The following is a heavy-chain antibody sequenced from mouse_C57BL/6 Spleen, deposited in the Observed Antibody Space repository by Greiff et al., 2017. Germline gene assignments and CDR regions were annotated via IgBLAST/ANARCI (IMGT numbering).Heavy chain of an antibody. CDR1: GYTFTSSW. J-gene: IGHJ2*01. V-gene: IGHV1-64*01. CDR3: ASMVTTVYYFDY. CDR2: IHPNSGST. Sequence: QVQLQQPGAELVKPGASVKLSCKASGYTFTSSWMHWVKQRPGQGLEWIGMIHPNSGSTNYNEKFKSKATLTVDKSSSTAYMQLSSLTSEDSAVYYCASMVTTVYYFDYWGQGTTLTVSS. D-gene: IGHD2-2*01.